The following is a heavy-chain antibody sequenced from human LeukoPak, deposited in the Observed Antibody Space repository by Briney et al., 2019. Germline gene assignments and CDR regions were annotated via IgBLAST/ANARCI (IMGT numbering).Heavy chain of an antibody. CDR1: GYTFTSYY. CDR3: ARVLPVRTSGYLGY. Sequence: ASVKVSCKASGYTFTSYYMHWVRQAPGQGLEWMGIINPSGGSTSYEQKFQGRVTMTRDMSISTAYMELSRLRSDDTAVYYCARVLPVRTSGYLGYWGQGTLVTVSS. D-gene: IGHD3-3*01. V-gene: IGHV1-46*01. CDR2: INPSGGST. J-gene: IGHJ4*02.